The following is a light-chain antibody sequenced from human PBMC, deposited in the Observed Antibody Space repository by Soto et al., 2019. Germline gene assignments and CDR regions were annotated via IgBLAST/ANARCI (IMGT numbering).Light chain of an antibody. CDR2: AAS. V-gene: IGKV1-39*01. J-gene: IGKJ1*01. CDR1: QTIIGY. Sequence: DIQMTQSPSSLSASIGDSVTITCRASQTIIGYLNWYQQKPGKAPRLLINAASNLQSGVPSRFRGSGSETDFTLTLTSLQPEDFATYYCQQSYTTPRTFGQGTKVDIK. CDR3: QQSYTTPRT.